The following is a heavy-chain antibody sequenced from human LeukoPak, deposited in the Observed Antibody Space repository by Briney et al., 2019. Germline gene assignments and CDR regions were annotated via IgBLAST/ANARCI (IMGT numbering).Heavy chain of an antibody. J-gene: IGHJ5*02. V-gene: IGHV3-74*03. CDR3: VRSDWFDN. CDR2: VNSDGRIT. CDR1: GFIFSNYG. Sequence: GGSLTLSCAASGFIFSNYGMHWVRQVPGKGLVWVSRVNSDGRITKYADSVKGRFTISRDNAKNTLYLQMNSLRAEDTAMYYCVRSDWFDNWGQGTLVTVSS.